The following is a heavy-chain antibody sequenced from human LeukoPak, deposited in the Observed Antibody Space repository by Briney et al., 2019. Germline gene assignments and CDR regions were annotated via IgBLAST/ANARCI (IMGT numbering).Heavy chain of an antibody. V-gene: IGHV3-23*01. CDR2: ISGSGGST. CDR3: AKIMVRGVTSDY. Sequence: GGSLRLSRAASGFTFSSYAMSWVRQAPGKGLEWVSAISGSGGSTYYADSVKGRFTISRDNSKNTLYLQMNSLRAEDTAVYYCAKIMVRGVTSDYWGQGTLVTVSS. J-gene: IGHJ4*02. D-gene: IGHD3-10*01. CDR1: GFTFSSYA.